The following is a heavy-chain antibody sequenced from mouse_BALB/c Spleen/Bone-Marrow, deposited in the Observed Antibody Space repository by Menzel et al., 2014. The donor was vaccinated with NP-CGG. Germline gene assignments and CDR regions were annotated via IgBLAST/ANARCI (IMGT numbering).Heavy chain of an antibody. Sequence: EVKLVESGPGLVKPGASVKMSCKASGYTFTSYVMHWVKQKPGQGLEWIGYINPYNDGTKYNEKFKGMATLTSDRPSSTAYMELSSLTSEDSAVYYCAKGGNYRYDFDYWGQGTTLTVSS. J-gene: IGHJ2*01. V-gene: IGHV1-14*01. CDR1: GYTFTSYV. CDR3: AKGGNYRYDFDY. CDR2: INPYNDGT. D-gene: IGHD2-14*01.